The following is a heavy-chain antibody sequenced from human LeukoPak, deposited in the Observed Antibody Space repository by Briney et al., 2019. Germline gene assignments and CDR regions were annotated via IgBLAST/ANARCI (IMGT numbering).Heavy chain of an antibody. J-gene: IGHJ3*02. D-gene: IGHD6-19*01. V-gene: IGHV1-18*01. CDR1: GYTFTSYG. Sequence: ASVKVSCKASGYTFTSYGISWVRQAPGQGLEWMGWISAYNGNTNYAQKLQGRVTMTRNTSISTAYMELSSLRSEDTAVYYCARVGWYDAFDIWGQGTMVTVSS. CDR2: ISAYNGNT. CDR3: ARVGWYDAFDI.